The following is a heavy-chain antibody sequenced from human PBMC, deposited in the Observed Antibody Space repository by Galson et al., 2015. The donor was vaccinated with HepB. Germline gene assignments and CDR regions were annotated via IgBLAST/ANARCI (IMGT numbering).Heavy chain of an antibody. Sequence: SVKVSCKASGYTFTSYAMNWVRQAPGQGLEWMGWINTNTGNPTYAQGFTGRFVFSLDTSVSTAYLQISSLKAEDTAVYYCARDRIVVVAGANTWFDPWGQGTLVTVSS. CDR2: INTNTGNP. J-gene: IGHJ5*02. CDR1: GYTFTSYA. V-gene: IGHV7-4-1*02. CDR3: ARDRIVVVAGANTWFDP. D-gene: IGHD2-2*01.